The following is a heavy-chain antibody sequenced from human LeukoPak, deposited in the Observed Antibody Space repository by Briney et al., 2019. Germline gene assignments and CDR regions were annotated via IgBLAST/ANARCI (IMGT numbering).Heavy chain of an antibody. J-gene: IGHJ5*02. CDR2: ISGSGGST. V-gene: IGHV3-23*01. Sequence: PGGSLRLSCAASGFTFRSYAMNWVRQAPGKGLEWVSAISGSGGSTYYADSVKGRFTISRDNSKNTLYLQMNSLRAEDTAVYYCARGGVYDSSAPTWFAPWGQGTLVPVSS. D-gene: IGHD3-22*01. CDR1: GFTFRSYA. CDR3: ARGGVYDSSAPTWFAP.